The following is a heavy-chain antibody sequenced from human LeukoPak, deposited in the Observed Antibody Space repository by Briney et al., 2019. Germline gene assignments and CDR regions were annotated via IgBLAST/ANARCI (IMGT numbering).Heavy chain of an antibody. D-gene: IGHD2-15*01. J-gene: IGHJ3*02. V-gene: IGHV1-69*13. CDR1: GCTFSSYA. Sequence: SVKVSCKASGCTFSSYAISWVRQAPGQGLEWMGGIIPIFGTANYAQKFQGRVTITADESTSTAYMELSSLRSEDTAVYYCARGCSGGSCYSSWAFDIWSQGTMVTVSS. CDR3: ARGCSGGSCYSSWAFDI. CDR2: IIPIFGTA.